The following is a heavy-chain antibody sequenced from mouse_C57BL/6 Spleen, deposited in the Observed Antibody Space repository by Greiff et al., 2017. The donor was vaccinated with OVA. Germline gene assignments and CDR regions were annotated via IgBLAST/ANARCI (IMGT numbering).Heavy chain of an antibody. CDR3: TTDGNYVPY. J-gene: IGHJ3*01. D-gene: IGHD2-1*01. Sequence: VHVKQSGAELVRPGASVKLSCTASGFNIKDDYMHWVKQRPEQGLEWIGWIDPENGDTEYASKFQGKATITADTSSNTAYLQLSSLTSEDTAVYYCTTDGNYVPYWGQGTLVTVSA. CDR2: IDPENGDT. V-gene: IGHV14-4*01. CDR1: GFNIKDDY.